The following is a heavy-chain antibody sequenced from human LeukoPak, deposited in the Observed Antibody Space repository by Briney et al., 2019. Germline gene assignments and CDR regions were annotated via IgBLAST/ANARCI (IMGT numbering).Heavy chain of an antibody. CDR1: GGSFSGYY. J-gene: IGHJ4*02. Sequence: SQTLSLTCAVYGGSFSGYYWSWIRQPPGKGLEWIGEINHSGSTNYNPSLKSRVTISVDTSKNQFSLKLSSVTAADTAVYYCARGKWGAIDYWGQGTLVTVSS. D-gene: IGHD1-26*01. CDR2: INHSGST. V-gene: IGHV4-34*01. CDR3: ARGKWGAIDY.